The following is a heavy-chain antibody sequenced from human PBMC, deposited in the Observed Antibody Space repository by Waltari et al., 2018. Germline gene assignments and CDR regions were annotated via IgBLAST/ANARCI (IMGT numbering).Heavy chain of an antibody. J-gene: IGHJ6*02. D-gene: IGHD2-2*01. Sequence: EVQLVESGGGLVKPGGFLRLSCAASGFNFSSHSMNCVRKVPGKGLEWVSSISSISTYKYYADSVRGRLTIARDNAMNSLYLQLNSLRAEDTAVYYCVSPALPGAHYYYYYGMDFWGQGTTVTVSS. CDR1: GFNFSSHS. CDR2: ISSISTYK. V-gene: IGHV3-21*01. CDR3: VSPALPGAHYYYYYGMDF.